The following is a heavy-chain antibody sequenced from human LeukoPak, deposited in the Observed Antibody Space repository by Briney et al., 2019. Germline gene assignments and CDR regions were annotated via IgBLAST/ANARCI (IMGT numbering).Heavy chain of an antibody. CDR3: ARFPSRYGGGYYYGMDV. D-gene: IGHD4-23*01. J-gene: IGHJ6*02. CDR2: ISSSSSYI. Sequence: GGSLRLSCAASGFTFSSYSMNWVRQAPGKGLEWVSSISSSSSYIYYADSVKGRFTISRDNAKNSLYLQMNSLRAEDTAVYYCARFPSRYGGGYYYGMDVWGQGTTVTVSS. V-gene: IGHV3-21*01. CDR1: GFTFSSYS.